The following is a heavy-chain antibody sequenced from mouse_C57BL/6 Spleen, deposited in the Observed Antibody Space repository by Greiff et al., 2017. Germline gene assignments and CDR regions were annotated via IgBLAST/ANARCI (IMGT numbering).Heavy chain of an antibody. V-gene: IGHV1-50*01. J-gene: IGHJ2*01. CDR3: ARLGFTTVVATNY. CDR2: IDPSDSYT. CDR1: GYTFTSYW. D-gene: IGHD1-1*01. Sequence: VQLQQPGAELVKPGASVKLSCKASGYTFTSYWMQWVKQRPGQGLEWIGEIDPSDSYTNYNQKFKGKATLTVDTSSSTAYMQLSSLTSEDSAVYYCARLGFTTVVATNYWGQGTTLTVSS.